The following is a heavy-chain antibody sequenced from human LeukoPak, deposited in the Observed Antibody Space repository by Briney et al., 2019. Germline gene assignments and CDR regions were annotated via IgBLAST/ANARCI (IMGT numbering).Heavy chain of an antibody. D-gene: IGHD2-8*02. CDR1: GGSFSGYY. J-gene: IGHJ3*02. CDR3: ARGTLLVVYARRPEAFDI. V-gene: IGHV4-34*01. CDR2: INHSGST. Sequence: PSETLSLTCAVYGGSFSGYYWSWIRQPPGKGLEWIGEINHSGSTNYNPSLKSRVTISVDTSKNQFSLKLSSVTAADTAVYYCARGTLLVVYARRPEAFDIWGQGTMVTVSS.